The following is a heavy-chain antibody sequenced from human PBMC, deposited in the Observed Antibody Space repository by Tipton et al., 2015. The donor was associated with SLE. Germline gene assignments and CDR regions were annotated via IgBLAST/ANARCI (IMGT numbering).Heavy chain of an antibody. D-gene: IGHD3-16*01. CDR3: ARMRRGNYDWYFDL. Sequence: TLSLTCTVSGGSISSSSYYWGWIRQPPGKGLEWIGYISDGGGTNHNPSLKSRVTISVDKSKNQFSLRLTSVTAADTALYYCARMRRGNYDWYFDLWGRGTLVTVSS. CDR1: GGSISSSSYY. CDR2: ISDGGGT. J-gene: IGHJ2*01. V-gene: IGHV4-61*05.